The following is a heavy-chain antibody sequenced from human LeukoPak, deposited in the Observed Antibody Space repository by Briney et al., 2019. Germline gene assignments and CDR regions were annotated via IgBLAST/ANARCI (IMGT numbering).Heavy chain of an antibody. D-gene: IGHD3-22*01. CDR3: ARDSGSYYDRLDC. J-gene: IGHJ4*02. V-gene: IGHV3-48*01. Sequence: GGSLRLSCAASGFTFSGHWMSWVRQTPGKGLEWVSYISVSGATVKYADSVKGRFTISRDNGRNSLYLQMNSLRAEDAAVYYCARDSGSYYDRLDCWGQGNLVTVSS. CDR2: ISVSGATV. CDR1: GFTFSGHW.